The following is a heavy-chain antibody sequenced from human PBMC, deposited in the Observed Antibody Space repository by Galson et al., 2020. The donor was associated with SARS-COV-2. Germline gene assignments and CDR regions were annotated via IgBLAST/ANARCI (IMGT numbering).Heavy chain of an antibody. Sequence: SETLSLTCAVSGGSISSSDWWGWVRQLPGKGLEWIGEIFHSGYTNYNPSLKSRVTMSLDTSKNQFSLKLSSVTAADTALYYCSRIIVTAYYFSYMDVWGKGTTVTVSS. CDR3: SRIIVTAYYFSYMDV. CDR2: IFHSGYT. CDR1: GGSISSSDW. D-gene: IGHD2-21*02. J-gene: IGHJ6*03. V-gene: IGHV4-4*02.